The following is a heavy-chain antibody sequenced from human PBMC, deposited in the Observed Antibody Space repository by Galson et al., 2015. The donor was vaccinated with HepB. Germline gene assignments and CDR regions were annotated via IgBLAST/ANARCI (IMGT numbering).Heavy chain of an antibody. Sequence: SLRLSCAASGFTFGSYAMHWVRQAPGKGLEWVAVISYDGSNKNYADSVNGRYTISRDNSKNTLYLQVNSLQADDTAVYYCARAGCKANGGYSHYWGQGTLVTVSS. CDR1: GFTFGSYA. V-gene: IGHV3-30-3*01. CDR2: ISYDGSNK. CDR3: ARAGCKANGGYSHY. J-gene: IGHJ4*02. D-gene: IGHD3-22*01.